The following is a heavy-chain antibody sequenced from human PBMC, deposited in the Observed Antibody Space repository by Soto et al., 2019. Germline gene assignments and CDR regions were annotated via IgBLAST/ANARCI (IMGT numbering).Heavy chain of an antibody. J-gene: IGHJ4*02. Sequence: GASVKVSCKASGGTFSSYAISWVRQAPGQGLEWMGGIIPIFGTANYAQKFQGRVTITADESTSTAYMELSSLRSEDTAVYYCARILITMVRGVTITRKFDYWGQGNLVTVSS. CDR1: GGTFSSYA. CDR3: ARILITMVRGVTITRKFDY. CDR2: IIPIFGTA. D-gene: IGHD3-10*01. V-gene: IGHV1-69*13.